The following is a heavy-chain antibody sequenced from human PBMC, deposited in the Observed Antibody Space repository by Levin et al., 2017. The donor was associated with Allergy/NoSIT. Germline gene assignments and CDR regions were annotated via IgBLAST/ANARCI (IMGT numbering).Heavy chain of an antibody. V-gene: IGHV3-48*01. CDR3: ATHCSGGRCLYGMDV. J-gene: IGHJ6*02. CDR1: GISFSSYN. CDR2: ISDSSRTI. Sequence: GGSLRLSCVASGISFSSYNMNWVRQAPGKGLEWVSYISDSSRTIYYADSVKGRFTISRDNAKKSLYLQMNSLIADDTAVYYCATHCSGGRCLYGMDVWGQGTTVTVSS. D-gene: IGHD2-15*01.